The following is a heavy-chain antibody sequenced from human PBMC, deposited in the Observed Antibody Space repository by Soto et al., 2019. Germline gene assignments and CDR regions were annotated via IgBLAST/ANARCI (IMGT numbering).Heavy chain of an antibody. CDR2: IYYSGST. CDR3: ASIIAARPVYYYYYMDV. Sequence: QVQLQESGPGLVKPSQTLSLTCTVSGGSISSGGYYWSWIRQHPGKGLEWIGYIYYSGSTYYNPSLQSRVTISVDTSKNQFSLKLSSVTAADTAVYYCASIIAARPVYYYYYMDVWGKGTTVTVSS. D-gene: IGHD6-6*01. CDR1: GGSISSGGYY. J-gene: IGHJ6*03. V-gene: IGHV4-31*03.